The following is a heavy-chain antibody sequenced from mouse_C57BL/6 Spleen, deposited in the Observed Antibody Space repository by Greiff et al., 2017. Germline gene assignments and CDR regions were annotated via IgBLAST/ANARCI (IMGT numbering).Heavy chain of an antibody. V-gene: IGHV3-1*01. Sequence: DVKLVESGPGMVKPSQSLSLTCTVTGYSITSGYDWHWIRHFPGNKLEWMGYISYSGSTNYNPSLKSRISITHDTSKNHFFLKLNSVTTEDTATYYCARDSSGSHYYAMDDWGKGTSVTVSS. CDR2: ISYSGST. CDR3: ARDSSGSHYYAMDD. J-gene: IGHJ4*01. CDR1: GYSITSGYD. D-gene: IGHD3-2*02.